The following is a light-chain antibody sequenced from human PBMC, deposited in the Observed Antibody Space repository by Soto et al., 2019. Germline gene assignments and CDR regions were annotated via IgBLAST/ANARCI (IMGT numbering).Light chain of an antibody. Sequence: QSVLTQPASVSGSPGQSITISCTGTSSDVGSYNLVSWYQQHPGKAPKLMISEVTKPPSGVSNRFSGFKSGNTASLAISGLQAEDEADYYCCSYAGSSTYVFGTGTKLTVL. CDR2: EVT. J-gene: IGLJ1*01. CDR3: CSYAGSSTYV. CDR1: SSDVGSYNL. V-gene: IGLV2-23*02.